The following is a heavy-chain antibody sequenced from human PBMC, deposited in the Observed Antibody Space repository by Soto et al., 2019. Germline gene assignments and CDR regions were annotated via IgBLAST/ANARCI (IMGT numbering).Heavy chain of an antibody. V-gene: IGHV3-30-3*01. CDR2: ISYDGSNK. D-gene: IGHD5-18*01. CDR1: GFTFSSYA. J-gene: IGHJ4*02. Sequence: GGSLRLSCAASGFTFSSYAMHWVRQAPGKGLEWVAVISYDGSNKYYADSVKGRFTISRDNSKNTLYLQMNSLRAEDTAVYYCARDGEFRYSYGTYYFDYWGQGTLVTVSS. CDR3: ARDGEFRYSYGTYYFDY.